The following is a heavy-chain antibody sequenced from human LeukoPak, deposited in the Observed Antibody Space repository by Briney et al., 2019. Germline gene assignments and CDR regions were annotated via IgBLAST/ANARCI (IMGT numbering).Heavy chain of an antibody. CDR1: GFTFSSYW. D-gene: IGHD3-3*01. CDR2: IKQGGSEK. CDR3: ARDTEWLSR. J-gene: IGHJ4*02. Sequence: GGPLRLSCAASGFTFSSYWMSWVRQARGKGLEWVTNIKQGGSEKYYVDSVRGRFTISRDNAKNSLYLQMNSLRAEDTAVYYSARDTEWLSRWGQGTLVTVSS. V-gene: IGHV3-7*01.